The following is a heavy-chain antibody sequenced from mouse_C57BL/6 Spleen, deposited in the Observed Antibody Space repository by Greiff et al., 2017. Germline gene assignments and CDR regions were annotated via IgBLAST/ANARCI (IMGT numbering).Heavy chain of an antibody. CDR3: ARRYYGSRGYFDV. Sequence: VQLQQSGAELVRPGTSVKVSCKASGYAFTNYLLEWVKQRPGQGLEWIGVINPGSGGTNYTAKFKGKATLTADKSSSTAYMQLSSLTSEDSAVYFCARRYYGSRGYFDVWGTGTTVTVSS. CDR2: INPGSGGT. D-gene: IGHD1-1*01. CDR1: GYAFTNYL. J-gene: IGHJ1*03. V-gene: IGHV1-54*01.